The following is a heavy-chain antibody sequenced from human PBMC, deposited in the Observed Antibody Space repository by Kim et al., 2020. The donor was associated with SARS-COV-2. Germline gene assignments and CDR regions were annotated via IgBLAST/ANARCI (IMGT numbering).Heavy chain of an antibody. J-gene: IGHJ6*02. D-gene: IGHD3-3*01. CDR3: ARERTRITIFGVVHRYGMDV. CDR1: GFTFSDYY. CDR2: ISSSGSTI. Sequence: GGSLRLSCAASGFTFSDYYMSWIRQAPGKGLEWVSYISSSGSTIDYADSVKGRFTISRDNAKNSLYLQMNSLRAEDTAVYYCARERTRITIFGVVHRYGMDVWGQGTTVTVSS. V-gene: IGHV3-11*01.